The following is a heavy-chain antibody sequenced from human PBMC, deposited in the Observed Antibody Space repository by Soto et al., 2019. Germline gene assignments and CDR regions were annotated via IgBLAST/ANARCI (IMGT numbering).Heavy chain of an antibody. V-gene: IGHV4-30-2*01. J-gene: IGHJ4*02. CDR2: IYHSGST. Sequence: SETLSLTCAVSGGSISSGGYSWSWIRQPPGKGLEWIGYIYHSGSTYYNPSLKSRVTISVDRSKNQFSLKLSSVTAADTAVYYCARGANYYGSSGYYRYFDYWGQGTLVTVSS. CDR1: GGSISSGGYS. CDR3: ARGANYYGSSGYYRYFDY. D-gene: IGHD3-22*01.